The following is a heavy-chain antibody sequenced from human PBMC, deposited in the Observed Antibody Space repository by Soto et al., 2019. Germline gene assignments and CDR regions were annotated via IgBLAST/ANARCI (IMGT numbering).Heavy chain of an antibody. CDR3: AISSPHSSSWYGFDY. Sequence: SETLSLTCAVSGGSISSSNWWSWVRQPPGKGLEWIGEIYHSGSTNYNPSLKSRVTISVDKSKNQFSLKLSSVTAADTAVYYCAISSPHSSSWYGFDYWGQGTLVTVSS. D-gene: IGHD6-13*01. V-gene: IGHV4-4*02. CDR2: IYHSGST. J-gene: IGHJ4*02. CDR1: GGSISSSNW.